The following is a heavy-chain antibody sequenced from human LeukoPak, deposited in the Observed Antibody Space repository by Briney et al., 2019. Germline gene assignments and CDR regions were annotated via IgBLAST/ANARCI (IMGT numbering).Heavy chain of an antibody. J-gene: IGHJ4*02. V-gene: IGHV3-21*01. CDR2: ISSSGSYI. CDR3: ARWDSSGFWSGYTYYFDY. Sequence: PGGSVRLPCAASGFTFSIYSMNWVRQAPGKGLEWVSSISSSGSYIYYADSVKGRFTISRDNANNSLYLQMNSLRAEDTAVYYCARWDSSGFWSGYTYYFDYWGQGTLVTVSS. CDR1: GFTFSIYS. D-gene: IGHD3-3*01.